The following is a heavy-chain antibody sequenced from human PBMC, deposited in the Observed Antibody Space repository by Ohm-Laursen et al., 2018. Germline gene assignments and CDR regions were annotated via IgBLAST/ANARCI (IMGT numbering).Heavy chain of an antibody. J-gene: IGHJ4*02. CDR3: ARSLRGYTYYFDD. Sequence: SETLSLTCAVYGGSFSGYYWSWIRQPPGKGLEWIGEINHSGSTNYNPSLKSRVTISVDTSKNQFSLKVTSVTAADTAVYYCARSLRGYTYYFDDWGQGSLVTVSS. D-gene: IGHD5-18*01. CDR2: INHSGST. V-gene: IGHV4-34*01. CDR1: GGSFSGYY.